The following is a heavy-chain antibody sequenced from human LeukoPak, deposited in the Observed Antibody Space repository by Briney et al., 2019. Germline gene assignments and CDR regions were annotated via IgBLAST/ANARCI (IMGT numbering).Heavy chain of an antibody. CDR2: IYYSVST. V-gene: IGHV4-30-4*01. CDR1: GGSISRGDYY. Sequence: PSETLSLSCTVSGGSISRGDYYWSWIRQPPGKGLEWIGYIYYSVSTYYDPALKSRVTISVDTSKNQFSLKLSSVTTADTAVYYCTRGGPVVTATDGWFDPWGQGTLVTVSS. CDR3: TRGGPVVTATDGWFDP. J-gene: IGHJ5*02. D-gene: IGHD2-21*02.